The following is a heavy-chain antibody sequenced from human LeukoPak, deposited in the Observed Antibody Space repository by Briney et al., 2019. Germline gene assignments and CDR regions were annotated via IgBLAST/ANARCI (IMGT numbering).Heavy chain of an antibody. Sequence: PGGSLRLSCAASGFTFSSYAMSWVRQAPGKGLEWVSAIGGSGSTTYYADSVKGRFTISRDNSKNTLYLQMNSLRAEDTAVYYCVRDLHWGGFDVWGQGTMVTVSS. CDR1: GFTFSSYA. J-gene: IGHJ3*01. D-gene: IGHD7-27*01. CDR2: IGGSGSTT. V-gene: IGHV3-23*01. CDR3: VRDLHWGGFDV.